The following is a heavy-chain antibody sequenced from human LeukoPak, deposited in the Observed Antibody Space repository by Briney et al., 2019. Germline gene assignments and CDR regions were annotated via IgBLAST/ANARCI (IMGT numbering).Heavy chain of an antibody. D-gene: IGHD2-2*01. J-gene: IGHJ4*02. CDR3: ARGLFVVVPAAIVSDFDY. V-gene: IGHV3-33*01. Sequence: GGSLRLSCAASGFIFSNYGMHWVRQAPGKGLEWVAVIWYGGSNKYYADSVKGRFTISRDNSKNTLYLRMNSLRAEDTAVYYCARGLFVVVPAAIVSDFDYWGQGALVTVSS. CDR2: IWYGGSNK. CDR1: GFIFSNYG.